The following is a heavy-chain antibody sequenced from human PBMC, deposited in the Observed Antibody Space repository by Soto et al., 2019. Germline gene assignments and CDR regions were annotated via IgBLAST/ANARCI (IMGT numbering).Heavy chain of an antibody. CDR3: ARGHNYYDSSGYYGD. V-gene: IGHV1-8*01. J-gene: IGHJ4*02. Sequence: QVQLVQSGAEVKKPGASVKVSCKASGYTFTSYDINWVRQATGQGLEWIGWMNTNSGNTGYAQKFQGRVTMTRSNSVSTAYMELTGLRSEDTAVYYCARGHNYYDSSGYYGDWGQGTLVTVSS. CDR2: MNTNSGNT. CDR1: GYTFTSYD. D-gene: IGHD3-22*01.